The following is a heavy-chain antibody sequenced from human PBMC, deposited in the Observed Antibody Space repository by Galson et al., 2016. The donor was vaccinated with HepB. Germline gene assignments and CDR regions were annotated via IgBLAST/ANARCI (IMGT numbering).Heavy chain of an antibody. CDR3: ARTLYDYVWGSYRYPQDY. CDR2: ISYDGSNK. V-gene: IGHV3-30-3*01. D-gene: IGHD3-16*02. Sequence: SLRLSCAASGFSLSNYWMHWVRQAPGKGLEWVAVISYDGSNKYYADSVKGRFTISRDNSKNTLYLQMNSLRTEDTAVYCCARTLYDYVWGSYRYPQDYWGQGTLVTVSS. J-gene: IGHJ4*02. CDR1: GFSLSNYW.